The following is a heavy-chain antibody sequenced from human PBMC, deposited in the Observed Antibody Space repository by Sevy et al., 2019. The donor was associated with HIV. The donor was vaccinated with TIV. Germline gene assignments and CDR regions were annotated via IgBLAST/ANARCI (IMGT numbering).Heavy chain of an antibody. V-gene: IGHV3-21*01. CDR3: ARAGGIAVAGPGGYYGMDV. CDR1: GFTFSSYS. Sequence: GGSLRLSCAASGFTFSSYSMNWVRQAPGKGLEWVSSISSSSSYIYYADSVKGRFTISRDNAKNSLYLQMNSLGAEDTAVYYCARAGGIAVAGPGGYYGMDVWGQGTTVTVSS. CDR2: ISSSSSYI. D-gene: IGHD6-19*01. J-gene: IGHJ6*02.